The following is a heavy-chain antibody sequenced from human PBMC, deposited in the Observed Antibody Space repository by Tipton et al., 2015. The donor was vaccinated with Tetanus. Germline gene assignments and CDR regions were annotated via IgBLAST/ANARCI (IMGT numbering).Heavy chain of an antibody. J-gene: IGHJ4*02. D-gene: IGHD2-2*02. Sequence: SLRLSCAASGFAFSNFWMNWVRQAPGKGLEWVASISSTSSYIYYADSMKGRFTVSRDNAKNSLHLEVNSLRGEDTAVYYCATGNTLDYWGQGTLVTVSS. CDR2: ISSTSSYI. V-gene: IGHV3-21*06. CDR3: ATGNTLDY. CDR1: GFAFSNFW.